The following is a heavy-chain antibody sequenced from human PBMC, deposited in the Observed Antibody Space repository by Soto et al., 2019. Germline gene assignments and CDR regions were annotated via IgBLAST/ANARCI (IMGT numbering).Heavy chain of an antibody. CDR3: AMESSSGWYGAFDI. D-gene: IGHD6-19*01. V-gene: IGHV1-69*13. CDR1: GGTFSSYA. CDR2: IIPIFGTA. Sequence: SVKVSCKASGGTFSSYAISWVRQAPGQGLEWMGGIIPIFGTANYAQKFQGRVTITADESTSTAYMELSSLRSEDTAVYYCAMESSSGWYGAFDIWGQGTMVTVSS. J-gene: IGHJ3*02.